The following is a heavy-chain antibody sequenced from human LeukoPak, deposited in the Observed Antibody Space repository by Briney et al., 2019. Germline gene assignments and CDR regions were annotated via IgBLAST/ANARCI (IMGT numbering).Heavy chain of an antibody. CDR1: GFTFSIYS. J-gene: IGHJ3*02. CDR2: ISSSSSYI. V-gene: IGHV3-21*01. Sequence: GGSLRLSCAASGFTFSIYSMNWVRQAPGKGLEWVSSISSSSSYIYYADSVKGRFTISRDNAKNSLYLQMNSLRAEDTAVYYCARDRELNYGDYGAFDIWGQGTMVTVSS. D-gene: IGHD4-17*01. CDR3: ARDRELNYGDYGAFDI.